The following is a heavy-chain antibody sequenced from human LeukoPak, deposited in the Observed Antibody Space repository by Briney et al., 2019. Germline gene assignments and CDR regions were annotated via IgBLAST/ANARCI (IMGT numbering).Heavy chain of an antibody. CDR2: IYYSGST. Sequence: SQTLSLTCTVSGGSISSGGYYWSWIRQHPGKGLEWIGYIYYSGSTYYNPSLKGRVTISVDTSKNQFSLKLSSVTAADTAVYYCARDGRYFVRGGMDVWGQGTTVTVSS. CDR3: ARDGRYFVRGGMDV. V-gene: IGHV4-31*03. D-gene: IGHD3-9*01. J-gene: IGHJ6*02. CDR1: GGSISSGGYY.